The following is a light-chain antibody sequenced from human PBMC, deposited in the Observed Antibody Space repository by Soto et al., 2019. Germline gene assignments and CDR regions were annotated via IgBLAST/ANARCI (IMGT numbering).Light chain of an antibody. J-gene: IGKJ2*01. V-gene: IGKV1-5*03. CDR2: EAS. Sequence: DIQMTQSPSTLSASVGDRVTITCRASQSVSSWLSWYQQKPGKAPKLLIYEASTLESGVPLRFSGSGSGTEFTLTISSLQPDDFATYYCQQYNRYYTFGQGTKLEIK. CDR3: QQYNRYYT. CDR1: QSVSSW.